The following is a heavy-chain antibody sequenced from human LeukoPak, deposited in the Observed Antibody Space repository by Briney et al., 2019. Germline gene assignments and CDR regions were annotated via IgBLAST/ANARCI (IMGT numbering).Heavy chain of an antibody. V-gene: IGHV3-53*01. CDR2: IYSGGST. J-gene: IGHJ4*02. Sequence: AGGSLRLSCAASGFTVSSNYMSWVRQAPGKGLEWVSVIYSGGSTYYADSVKGRFTISRDNSKNTLYLQMNSLRAEDTAVYYCAKLYGDYVPHYFDYWGQGTLVTVSS. D-gene: IGHD4-17*01. CDR3: AKLYGDYVPHYFDY. CDR1: GFTVSSNY.